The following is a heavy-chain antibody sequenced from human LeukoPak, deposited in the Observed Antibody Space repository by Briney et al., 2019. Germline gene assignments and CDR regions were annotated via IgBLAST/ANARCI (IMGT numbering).Heavy chain of an antibody. Sequence: SETLSLTCTVSGGSVSSGSYYWSWIRQPPGKGLEWIGYIYYSGSTNYNPSLKSRVTISVDTSKNQFSLKLSSVTAADTAVYYCARGYGSPYYYYGMDVWGQGTTVTVSS. CDR3: ARGYGSPYYYYGMDV. CDR2: IYYSGST. D-gene: IGHD1-14*01. J-gene: IGHJ6*02. V-gene: IGHV4-61*01. CDR1: GGSVSSGSYY.